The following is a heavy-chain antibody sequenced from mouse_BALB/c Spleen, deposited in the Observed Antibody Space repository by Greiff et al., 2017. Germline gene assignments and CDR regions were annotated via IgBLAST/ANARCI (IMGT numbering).Heavy chain of an antibody. CDR2: IYPGDGDT. CDR1: GYAFSSYW. Sequence: QVQLQQSGAELVRPGSSVKISCKASGYAFSSYWMNWVKQRPGQGLEWIGQIYPGDGDTNYNGKFKGKATLTADKSSSTAYMQLSSLTSEDSAVYFCARWGYGYFDGWGAGTTVTVSS. CDR3: ARWGYGYFDG. V-gene: IGHV1-80*01. J-gene: IGHJ1*01.